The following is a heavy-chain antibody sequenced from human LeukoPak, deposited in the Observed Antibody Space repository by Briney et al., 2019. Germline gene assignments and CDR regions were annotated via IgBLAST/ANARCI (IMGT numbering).Heavy chain of an antibody. CDR1: GGTFSSYA. J-gene: IGHJ6*03. Sequence: ASVKVSCKASGGTFSSYAISWVRQAPGQGLEWMGGIIPIFGTANYAQKFQGRVTITVDESTVTAYMELSSLRSEDTAVYDCARSYSSPVRQEYYYYYMDVWGKGTTVTVSS. D-gene: IGHD6-19*01. CDR2: IIPIFGTA. CDR3: ARSYSSPVRQEYYYYYMDV. V-gene: IGHV1-69*13.